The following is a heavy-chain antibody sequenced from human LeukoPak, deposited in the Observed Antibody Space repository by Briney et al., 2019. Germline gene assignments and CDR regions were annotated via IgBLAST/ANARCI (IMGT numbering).Heavy chain of an antibody. CDR2: IKQDGSEK. CDR3: ARDRGNGYRDY. D-gene: IGHD5-24*01. J-gene: IGHJ4*02. Sequence: PGGALRLSCAASGFTFSNYWMSWVRQPPGKGLEWVANIKQDGSEKYYVDSVKGRFTISRDNAKNSLYLQMNSLRAEDTAVYYCARDRGNGYRDYWGQGTLVTVSS. V-gene: IGHV3-7*01. CDR1: GFTFSNYW.